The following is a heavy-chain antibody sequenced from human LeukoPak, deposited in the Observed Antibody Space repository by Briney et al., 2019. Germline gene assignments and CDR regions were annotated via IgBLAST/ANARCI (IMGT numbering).Heavy chain of an antibody. D-gene: IGHD2-2*01. J-gene: IGHJ4*02. CDR1: GFTFSSYS. Sequence: PGGSLRLSCAASGFTFSSYSMNWVRQAPGKGLEWISSISSSSSYIYYADSVKGRFTISRDNAKNSLYLQMDSLRAEDTAVYYCARDPLDCSSTSCYGGGFDYWGQGTLVTVSS. CDR2: ISSSSSYI. CDR3: ARDPLDCSSTSCYGGGFDY. V-gene: IGHV3-21*01.